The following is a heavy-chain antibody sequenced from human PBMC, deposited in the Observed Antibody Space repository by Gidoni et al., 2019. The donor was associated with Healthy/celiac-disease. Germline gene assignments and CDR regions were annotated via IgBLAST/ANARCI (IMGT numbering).Heavy chain of an antibody. J-gene: IGHJ6*02. CDR3: ARDDGSGSYYKGPRYYYYGMDV. Sequence: QVQLVQSGAEVKKPGSSVKVSCKASGGTFSSYAISWVRQAPGQGLEWMGGIIPIFGTANYAQKFQGRVTITADESTSTAYMELSSLRSEDTAVYYCARDDGSGSYYKGPRYYYYGMDVWGQGTTVTVSS. CDR1: GGTFSSYA. D-gene: IGHD3-10*01. V-gene: IGHV1-69*01. CDR2: IIPIFGTA.